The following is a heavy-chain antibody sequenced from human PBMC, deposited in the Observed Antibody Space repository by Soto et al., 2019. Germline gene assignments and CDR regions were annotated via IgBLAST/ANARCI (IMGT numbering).Heavy chain of an antibody. D-gene: IGHD3-16*02. V-gene: IGHV4-59*01. J-gene: IGHJ5*02. Sequence: SETLSLTCTVSGGSISSYYWSWIRQPLGKGLEWIGYIYYSGSTNYNPSLKSRVTISVDTSKNQFSLKLSSVTAADTAVYYCARVGGVLSYDYVWGSYRSPPWFDPWGQGTLVTVSS. CDR2: IYYSGST. CDR3: ARVGGVLSYDYVWGSYRSPPWFDP. CDR1: GGSISSYY.